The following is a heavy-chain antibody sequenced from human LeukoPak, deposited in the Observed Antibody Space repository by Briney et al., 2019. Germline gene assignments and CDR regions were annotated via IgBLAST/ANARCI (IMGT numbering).Heavy chain of an antibody. V-gene: IGHV1-18*01. CDR3: ARSRYGSGSDAFDI. J-gene: IGHJ3*02. Sequence: ASVKVSCKPSGYTFTGYGISWMRQAPGQGIEWMGWISAKKGNTNYAQKLQGRVTMTTDTSTSTAYMELRSLRSDDTAVYYCARSRYGSGSDAFDIWGQGTMVTVSS. D-gene: IGHD3-10*01. CDR2: ISAKKGNT. CDR1: GYTFTGYG.